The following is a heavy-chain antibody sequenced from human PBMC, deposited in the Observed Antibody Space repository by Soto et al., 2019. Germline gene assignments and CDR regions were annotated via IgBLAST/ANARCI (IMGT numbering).Heavy chain of an antibody. CDR3: ARESRDGYNDAFDI. CDR1: GFTFSSYA. D-gene: IGHD5-12*01. CDR2: ISYDGSNK. V-gene: IGHV3-30-3*01. J-gene: IGHJ3*02. Sequence: VRLSCAASGFTFSSYAMHWVRQAPGKGLEWVAVISYDGSNKYYADSVKGRFTISRDNSKNTLYLQMNSLRAEDTAVYYCARESRDGYNDAFDIWGQGTMVTVSS.